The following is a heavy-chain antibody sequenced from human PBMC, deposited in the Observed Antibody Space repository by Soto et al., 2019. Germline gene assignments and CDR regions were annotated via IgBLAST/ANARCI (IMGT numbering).Heavy chain of an antibody. CDR3: ARGRRGAYYFDY. V-gene: IGHV3-74*01. CDR1: GFTFSNDW. D-gene: IGHD1-26*01. J-gene: IGHJ4*02. Sequence: EVQLVESGGGLVQSGGSLRLSCAASGFTFSNDWMHWVRQAPGKGLVWVSRVSFDEITTNYADSVKGRFTVSRDNAKNRLFLQMNSLRVEDTAVYYCARGRRGAYYFDYWGQGTLVTVSS. CDR2: VSFDEITT.